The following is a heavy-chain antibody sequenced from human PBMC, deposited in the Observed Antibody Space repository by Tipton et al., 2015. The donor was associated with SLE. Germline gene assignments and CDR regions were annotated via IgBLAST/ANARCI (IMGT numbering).Heavy chain of an antibody. V-gene: IGHV4-59*01. J-gene: IGHJ4*02. Sequence: TLSLTCTVSGGSINEYYWSWIRQAPGKGLEWIGYICHSVRINYNPSLKSRVSMSVDKTENQFSLKLYFMAAADTGVYYCARVLTGRRLFDYWGQGTVVSVSS. CDR3: ARVLTGRRLFDY. CDR1: GGSINEYY. D-gene: IGHD7-27*01. CDR2: ICHSVRI.